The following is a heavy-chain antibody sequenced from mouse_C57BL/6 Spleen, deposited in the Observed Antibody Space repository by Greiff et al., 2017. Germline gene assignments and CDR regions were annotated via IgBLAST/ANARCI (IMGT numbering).Heavy chain of an antibody. D-gene: IGHD2-12*01. CDR1: GFNIKDDY. CDR3: TPYYSPFAY. CDR2: IDPENGDT. J-gene: IGHJ3*01. V-gene: IGHV14-4*01. Sequence: VQLQQPGAELVRPGASVKLSCTASGFNIKDDYMHWVKQRHEQGLEWIGWIDPENGDTEYASKFQGKATITADTSSNTAYLQLSSLTSEDTAVYYCTPYYSPFAYWGQGTLVTVSA.